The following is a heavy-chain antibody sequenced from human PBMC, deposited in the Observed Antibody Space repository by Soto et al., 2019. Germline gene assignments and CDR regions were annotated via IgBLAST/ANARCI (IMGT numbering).Heavy chain of an antibody. Sequence: GGSLRLSCAASGFTFSSYSMNWVRQAPGKGLEWVSSISSSSSYIYYADSVKGRFTISRDNAKNSLYLQMNSLRAEDTAVYYCARVGGGGYYYYYYMDVWGKGTTVTVSS. V-gene: IGHV3-21*01. J-gene: IGHJ6*03. D-gene: IGHD2-15*01. CDR1: GFTFSSYS. CDR2: ISSSSSYI. CDR3: ARVGGGGYYYYYYMDV.